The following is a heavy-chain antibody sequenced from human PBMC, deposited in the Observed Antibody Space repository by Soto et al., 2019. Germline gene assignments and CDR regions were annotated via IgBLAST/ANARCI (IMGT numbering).Heavy chain of an antibody. V-gene: IGHV6-1*01. D-gene: IGHD1-7*01. CDR1: GDSVSSNSVA. CDR3: AGTTSHHWLYMDV. CDR2: TYYRPRRYN. Sequence: QVQLQESGPGLVKPSQPLSLTCVFSGDSVSSNSVAWNWIRLSPSTGLVWLARTYYRPRRYNDYAVSVRSRITVNPDTSKNQFSLQLTSVTPEDTAVYYCAGTTSHHWLYMDVWGKGATVTVSS. J-gene: IGHJ6*03.